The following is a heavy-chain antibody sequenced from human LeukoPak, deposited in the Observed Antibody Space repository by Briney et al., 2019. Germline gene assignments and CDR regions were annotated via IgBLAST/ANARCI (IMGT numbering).Heavy chain of an antibody. CDR1: GGSISSYY. V-gene: IGHV4-59*01. CDR3: ASAGPNSSGWYPHQYFDY. Sequence: PSETLSLTCTVSGGSISSYYWSWIRQPPGKGLEWIGYIYYSGSTNYNPSLKSRVTISVDTSKNQFSLKLSSVTAADTAVYYCASAGPNSSGWYPHQYFDYWGQGTLVTVSS. J-gene: IGHJ4*02. D-gene: IGHD6-19*01. CDR2: IYYSGST.